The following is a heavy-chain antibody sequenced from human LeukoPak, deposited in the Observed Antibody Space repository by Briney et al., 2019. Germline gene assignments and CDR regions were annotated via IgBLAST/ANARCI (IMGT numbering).Heavy chain of an antibody. D-gene: IGHD4-23*01. V-gene: IGHV3-7*01. Sequence: GGSLRLSCAASGFTFSSYWMSWVRQAPGKGLEWVANIKQDGSEKYYVDSVKGRFTISRDNAKNSVYLQMNSLRAEDTAVYYCARVRSVGGNPHAFNIWGQGTMVTVSS. CDR2: IKQDGSEK. CDR1: GFTFSSYW. J-gene: IGHJ3*02. CDR3: ARVRSVGGNPHAFNI.